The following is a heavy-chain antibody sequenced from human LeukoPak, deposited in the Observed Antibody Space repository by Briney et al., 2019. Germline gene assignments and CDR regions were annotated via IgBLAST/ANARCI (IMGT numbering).Heavy chain of an antibody. CDR1: GDSVSNGNCY. D-gene: IGHD3-10*01. CDR2: IYYTGST. V-gene: IGHV4-61*03. CDR3: ARSQNYYGSGDY. J-gene: IGHJ4*02. Sequence: SETLSLTCIVSGDSVSNGNCYWSWLRQPPGKALEWIGYIYYTGSTYYNPSLEGRVTISVDTSRNHFSVKLNSVTAADTAVYYCARSQNYYGSGDYWSQGTLVTVSS.